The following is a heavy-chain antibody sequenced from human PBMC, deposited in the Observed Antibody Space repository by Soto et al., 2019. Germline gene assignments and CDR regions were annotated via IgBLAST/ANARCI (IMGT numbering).Heavy chain of an antibody. Sequence: QLQLQESGPGLVKPSETLSLTCTVSGGSISSSSYYWGWIRQPPGKGLEWIGSIYYSGSTYYNPSLNSRVTISVDTSKNQFSLKLSSVTAADTAVYYCARPYYYDSSGYYQDDAFDIWGQGTMVTVSS. CDR2: IYYSGST. CDR1: GGSISSSSYY. J-gene: IGHJ3*02. V-gene: IGHV4-39*01. CDR3: ARPYYYDSSGYYQDDAFDI. D-gene: IGHD3-22*01.